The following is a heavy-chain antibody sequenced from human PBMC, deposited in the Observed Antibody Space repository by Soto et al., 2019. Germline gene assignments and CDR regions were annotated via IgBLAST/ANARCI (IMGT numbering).Heavy chain of an antibody. V-gene: IGHV4-4*02. D-gene: IGHD3-10*01. CDR3: ARYASGGSYFDY. J-gene: IGHJ4*02. Sequence: QVQLQESGPGLVKPSGTLSLTCAVSSGSISSLNWWTWVRQPPGKGLEWIGEIYHSGSANYSPSLKSRVTMSVDKSKNQFSLNLNSVTAADTAVYYCARYASGGSYFDYWGQGTLVTVSS. CDR1: SGSISSLNW. CDR2: IYHSGSA.